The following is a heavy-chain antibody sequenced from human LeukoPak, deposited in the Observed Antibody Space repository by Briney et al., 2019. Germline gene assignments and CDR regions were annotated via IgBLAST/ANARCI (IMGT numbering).Heavy chain of an antibody. Sequence: ASVKVSCKASGYAFTSYHINWVRQATGQGLEWMGGMNPSSGNTGYAQKFQGRVTMTRNTSINTAYMELSSLRSEDTAVFYCARFLAPGYCSGGSCYFIDYWGQGTLVTVSS. CDR3: ARFLAPGYCSGGSCYFIDY. CDR1: GYAFTSYH. V-gene: IGHV1-8*01. CDR2: MNPSSGNT. J-gene: IGHJ4*02. D-gene: IGHD2-15*01.